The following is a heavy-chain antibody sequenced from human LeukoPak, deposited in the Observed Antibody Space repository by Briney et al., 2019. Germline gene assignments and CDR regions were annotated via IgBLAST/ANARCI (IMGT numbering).Heavy chain of an antibody. V-gene: IGHV3-7*01. D-gene: IGHD4-23*01. CDR2: IKQDGSEK. CDR3: ARDRAVTPSPFDY. J-gene: IGHJ4*02. CDR1: GFTFSSYW. Sequence: SGGSLRLSCAASGFTFSSYWMSWVRQAPGKGLEWVANIKQDGSEKYYVDSVKGRFTISRDNAKNSLYLQMNSLRAEDTAVYYCARDRAVTPSPFDYWGQGTLVTVSS.